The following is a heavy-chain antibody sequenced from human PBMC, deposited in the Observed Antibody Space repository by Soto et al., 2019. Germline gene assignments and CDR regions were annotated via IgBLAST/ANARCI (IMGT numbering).Heavy chain of an antibody. Sequence: LRLSCAVSGFICSSYDMSWVRQAPGKGLEWVSTILVGGSPHYEDSVKGRFTISRDTSKNTVYLQMNSLTAGDTAVYYCAKATATSGGAFEIYGQGAMVT. J-gene: IGHJ3*02. CDR3: AKATATSGGAFEI. V-gene: IGHV3-23*01. CDR1: GFICSSYD. CDR2: ILVGGSP. D-gene: IGHD1-1*01.